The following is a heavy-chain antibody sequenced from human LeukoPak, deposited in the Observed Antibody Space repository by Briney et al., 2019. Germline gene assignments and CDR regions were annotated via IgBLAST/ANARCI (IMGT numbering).Heavy chain of an antibody. CDR2: INPNSGGT. Sequence: ASVKVSCKASGYTFTGYYMHWVRQAPGLGLEWMAWINPNSGGTNYAQRFQGRVTMTRDTSISTAYMELSRLRSDDTAVYYCARDVFTAYYYDSSGCFDYWGQGTLVTVSS. CDR3: ARDVFTAYYYDSSGCFDY. J-gene: IGHJ4*02. D-gene: IGHD3-22*01. V-gene: IGHV1-2*02. CDR1: GYTFTGYY.